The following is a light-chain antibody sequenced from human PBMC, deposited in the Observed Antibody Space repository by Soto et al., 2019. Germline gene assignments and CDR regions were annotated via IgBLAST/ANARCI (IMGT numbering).Light chain of an antibody. J-gene: IGKJ2*01. CDR3: QQYHALPYT. Sequence: DIQVTQSPSSLSASVGDRVTITCQASQDISRYLDWYQQKPGQAPKVLIYGASNLIREVSSRFSGSGSGTHFTFTITSLQPEDFATYYCQQYHALPYTFGQGTKLDIK. CDR1: QDISRY. CDR2: GAS. V-gene: IGKV1-33*01.